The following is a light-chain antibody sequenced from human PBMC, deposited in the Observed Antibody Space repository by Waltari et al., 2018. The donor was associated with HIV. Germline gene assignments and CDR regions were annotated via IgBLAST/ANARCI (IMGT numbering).Light chain of an antibody. CDR3: QQYDSLRIT. CDR1: QDIRNC. CDR2: DAS. Sequence: DIQMTQSPSSLSASVGDRVTITCQASQDIRNCLNWYQHKPGKAPNLLIYDASSLQTGVPSSFSGTGSGTEFTFTITSLQPEDFATYYCQQYDSLRITFGQWTRLDIK. J-gene: IGKJ5*01. V-gene: IGKV1-33*01.